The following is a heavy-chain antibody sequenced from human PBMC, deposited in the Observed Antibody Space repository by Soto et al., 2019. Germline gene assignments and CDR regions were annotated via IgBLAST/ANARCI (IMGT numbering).Heavy chain of an antibody. CDR1: GFTFSSYG. CDR3: AKSDLQGTYYYYGMDV. Sequence: GGTLRLSCAASGFTFSSYGMHWVRQAPGKGLEWVAVISYDGSNKYYADSVKGRFTISRDNSKNTLYLQMNSLRAEDTAVYYCAKSDLQGTYYYYGMDVWGQGTKVTVSS. D-gene: IGHD1-1*01. J-gene: IGHJ6*02. CDR2: ISYDGSNK. V-gene: IGHV3-30*18.